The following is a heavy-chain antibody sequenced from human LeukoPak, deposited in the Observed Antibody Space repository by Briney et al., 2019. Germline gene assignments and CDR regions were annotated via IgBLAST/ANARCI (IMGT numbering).Heavy chain of an antibody. D-gene: IGHD3-3*01. CDR2: IYYSGST. CDR1: GGSISSYY. Sequence: SETLSLTCTVSGGSISSYYWSWIRQPPGKGLEWIGYIYYSGSTNYNPSLRSRVTMSIDTSRTQFSLKLSSVTAADTAVYYCARAAYYDVWSKSYAPDTWGQGTMVTVSS. V-gene: IGHV4-59*01. CDR3: ARAAYYDVWSKSYAPDT. J-gene: IGHJ3*02.